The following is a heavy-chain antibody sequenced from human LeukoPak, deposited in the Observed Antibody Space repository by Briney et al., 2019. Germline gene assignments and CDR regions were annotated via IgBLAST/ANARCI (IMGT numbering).Heavy chain of an antibody. CDR1: GFTFSSYA. V-gene: IGHV3-23*01. D-gene: IGHD3-9*01. CDR2: ISGSGGNT. J-gene: IGHJ4*02. CDR3: AKEAVDYDILPGYYTTGYFDY. Sequence: GGSLRLSCAAPGFTFSSYAMSWVRQAPGKGLEWVSGISGSGGNTYYADSVKGRFTISRDNSKNTLYLQMSSLRAEDTAVYYCAKEAVDYDILPGYYTTGYFDYWGQGTLVTVSS.